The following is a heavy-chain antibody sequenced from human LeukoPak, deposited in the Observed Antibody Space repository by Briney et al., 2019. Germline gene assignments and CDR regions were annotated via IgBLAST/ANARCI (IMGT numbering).Heavy chain of an antibody. V-gene: IGHV4-59*08. D-gene: IGHD3-3*01. Sequence: SETLSLTCTVSGGSISSYYWSWIRQPPGKGLEWIGYIYYSGSTNYNPSLKSRVTISVDTSKNQFSLKLSSVTAADTAVYYCASQIFGVVMPDYWGQGTLVTVSS. CDR3: ASQIFGVVMPDY. J-gene: IGHJ4*02. CDR1: GGSISSYY. CDR2: IYYSGST.